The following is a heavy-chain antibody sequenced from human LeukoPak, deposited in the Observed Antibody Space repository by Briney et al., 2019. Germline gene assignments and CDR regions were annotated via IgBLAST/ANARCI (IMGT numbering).Heavy chain of an antibody. CDR2: ISYDGSNK. D-gene: IGHD2-15*01. J-gene: IGHJ4*02. Sequence: GGSLRLSCAASGFTFSSYGMHWVRQAPGKGLEWVAVISYDGSNKYYADSVKGRFTISRDNSKNTLYLQMNSLRAEDTAVYYCAKDVKDIVVVVAATPFGYFDCWGQGTLVTVSS. CDR3: AKDVKDIVVVVAATPFGYFDC. V-gene: IGHV3-30*18. CDR1: GFTFSSYG.